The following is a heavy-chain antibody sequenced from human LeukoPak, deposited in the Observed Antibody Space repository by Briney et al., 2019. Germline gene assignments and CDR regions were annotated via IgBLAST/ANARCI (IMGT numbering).Heavy chain of an antibody. J-gene: IGHJ6*03. V-gene: IGHV1-46*01. D-gene: IGHD4-11*01. CDR2: INPSGGST. Sequence: GASVTVSCKASGYTFTSYYMLWVRQAPGQGLEWMGIINPSGGSTTYAQKFQGRVTMTRDTSTSTVYMELSSLRSEDTAVYYCAREGYSKVNYYYYYMDVWGKGNTVTVSS. CDR3: AREGYSKVNYYYYYMDV. CDR1: GYTFTSYY.